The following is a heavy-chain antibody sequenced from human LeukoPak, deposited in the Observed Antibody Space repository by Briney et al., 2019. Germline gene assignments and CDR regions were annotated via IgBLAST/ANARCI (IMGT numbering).Heavy chain of an antibody. CDR2: IHPGDSDI. CDR3: ARRDTSSSAAQRHFDY. CDR1: GYSLKSYG. Sequence: GESLEVPLQACGYSLKSYGIQCVSKMPEKGLEFMGIIHPGDSDIRYSPSFQGQVTISADKSTSTAYLQRSNLKASDTAMYYCARRDTSSSAAQRHFDYLGQGTLVTVSS. V-gene: IGHV5-51*01. D-gene: IGHD3-22*01. J-gene: IGHJ4*02.